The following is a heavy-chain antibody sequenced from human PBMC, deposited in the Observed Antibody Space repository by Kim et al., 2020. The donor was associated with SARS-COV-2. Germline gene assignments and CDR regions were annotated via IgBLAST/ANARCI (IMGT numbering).Heavy chain of an antibody. Sequence: GGSLRLSCAASGFTFSDYYMSWIRQAPGKGLEWVSYISSSSSYTNYADSVKGRFTISRDNAKNSLYLQMNSLRAEDTAVYYCARDLVPYYYGSGSSGYWGQGTLVTVSS. CDR2: ISSSSSYT. D-gene: IGHD3-10*01. CDR3: ARDLVPYYYGSGSSGY. V-gene: IGHV3-11*06. CDR1: GFTFSDYY. J-gene: IGHJ4*02.